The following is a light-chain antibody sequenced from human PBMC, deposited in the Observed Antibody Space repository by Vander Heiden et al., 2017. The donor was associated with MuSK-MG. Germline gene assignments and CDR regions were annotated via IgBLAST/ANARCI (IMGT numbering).Light chain of an antibody. V-gene: IGLV2-14*01. CDR2: DVS. CDR3: SSYTSSTTLV. Sequence: QCALTQPASVSGSPGQSITISCTGTSSDIGSYDFVSWYQQRPGKAPKLIICDVSNRPSGVSDRFSGSKSGNEASLTISGLQDEDEADYFCSSYTSSTTLVFGGGTKLTVL. J-gene: IGLJ2*01. CDR1: SSDIGSYDF.